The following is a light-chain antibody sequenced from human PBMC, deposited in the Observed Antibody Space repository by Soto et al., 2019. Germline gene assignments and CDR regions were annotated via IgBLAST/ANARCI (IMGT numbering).Light chain of an antibody. CDR2: GAS. V-gene: IGKV3-20*01. CDR3: LQYGSSPYT. Sequence: EIVLTRSPGTLSLSPGERATLSCRASQSVSSSYLAWYQHKPGQAPRPLIYGASSRATGIPDRFSGSGSGKDFTLTISRLEPEDYAVYYCLQYGSSPYTFGQGTKLEIK. CDR1: QSVSSSY. J-gene: IGKJ2*01.